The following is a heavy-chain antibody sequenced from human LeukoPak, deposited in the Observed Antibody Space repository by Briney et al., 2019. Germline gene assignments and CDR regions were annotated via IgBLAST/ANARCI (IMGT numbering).Heavy chain of an antibody. V-gene: IGHV1-8*01. CDR1: GYTFTSYD. Sequence: ASVKVSCKASGYTFTSYDINWVRQATGQGLEWMGWMNPNSGNTGYAQKFQGRVTMTRNTSISTAYMELSSLRSEDTAVYYCARARAVAGKGWFDPWGQGTLVTVSS. CDR2: MNPNSGNT. CDR3: ARARAVAGKGWFDP. D-gene: IGHD6-19*01. J-gene: IGHJ5*02.